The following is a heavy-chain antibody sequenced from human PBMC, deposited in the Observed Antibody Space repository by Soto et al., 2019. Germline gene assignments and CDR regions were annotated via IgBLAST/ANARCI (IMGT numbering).Heavy chain of an antibody. CDR3: AIGSSSVYYYDLMDV. Sequence: SETLSLTCAVYGGSFSGYYWSWIRQPPGKGLEWIGEINHSGSTNYNPSLKSRVTISVDTSKNQFSLKLSSVTAADTAVYYCAIGSSSVYYYDLMDVRGKGSSVT. CDR2: INHSGST. D-gene: IGHD6-6*01. J-gene: IGHJ6*03. V-gene: IGHV4-34*01. CDR1: GGSFSGYY.